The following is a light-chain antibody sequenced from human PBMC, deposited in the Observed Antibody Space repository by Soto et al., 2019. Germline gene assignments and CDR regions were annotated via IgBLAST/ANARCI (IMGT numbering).Light chain of an antibody. CDR2: DVS. CDR3: SSYTSSSTDV. V-gene: IGLV2-18*02. J-gene: IGLJ1*01. Sequence: QSALTQPPSVSGSPGQSVAISCTGTGSDVGTFNRVSWYQQSPGTAPKLMIYDVSDRPSGVPDRFSGSKSGNTASLTISGLQAEDEADYYCSSYTSSSTDVFGTGTKVTVL. CDR1: GSDVGTFNR.